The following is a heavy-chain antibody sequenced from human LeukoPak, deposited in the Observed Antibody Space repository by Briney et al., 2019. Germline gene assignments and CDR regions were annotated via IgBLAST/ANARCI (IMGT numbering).Heavy chain of an antibody. Sequence: SETLSLTCAVYGGSFSGYYWSWIRQPPGKGLEWIGEINHSGSTNYNPSLKSRVTISVDTSKNQFSLKLSSVTAADTAVYYCARGRGAHIVVMTAIRGPYYYYGMDVWGQGTTVTVSS. CDR1: GGSFSGYY. CDR2: INHSGST. V-gene: IGHV4-34*01. J-gene: IGHJ6*02. D-gene: IGHD2-21*02. CDR3: ARGRGAHIVVMTAIRGPYYYYGMDV.